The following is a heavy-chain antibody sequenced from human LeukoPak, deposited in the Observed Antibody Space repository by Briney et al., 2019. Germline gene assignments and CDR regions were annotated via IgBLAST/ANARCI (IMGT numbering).Heavy chain of an antibody. CDR3: VRIPNSANFPNWFDP. D-gene: IGHD4/OR15-4a*01. J-gene: IGHJ5*02. CDR2: ISSSSDYI. Sequence: GGSLRLSCAASGFSFSSSTMNWVRRAPGKGLEWVSSISSSSDYIYYADSVKGRFTISRDNAKNSLYLQMNSLRAEDTAVYYCVRIPNSANFPNWFDPWGQGTLVTVSS. V-gene: IGHV3-21*01. CDR1: GFSFSSST.